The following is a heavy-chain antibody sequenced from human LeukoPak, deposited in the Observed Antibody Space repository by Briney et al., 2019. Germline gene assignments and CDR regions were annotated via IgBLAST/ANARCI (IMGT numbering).Heavy chain of an antibody. CDR2: INHSGST. J-gene: IGHJ5*02. CDR3: ARHYTTYYCGSGSYSRVCWFDP. CDR1: GGSFSGYY. Sequence: PSETLSLTCAVYGGSFSGYYWSWIRQPPGKGLEWIGEINHSGSTNYNPSLKSRVTISVDTSKNQFSLKLSSVTAADTAVYYCARHYTTYYCGSGSYSRVCWFDPWGQGTLVTVSS. V-gene: IGHV4-34*01. D-gene: IGHD3-10*01.